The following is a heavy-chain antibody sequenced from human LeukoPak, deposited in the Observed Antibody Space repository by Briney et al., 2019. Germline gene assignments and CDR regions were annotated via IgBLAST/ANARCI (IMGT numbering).Heavy chain of an antibody. D-gene: IGHD2-21*02. J-gene: IGHJ4*02. CDR3: ARGWGGDCYHVH. CDR2: IYDGNGNT. V-gene: IGHV1-3*01. CDR1: GYTFTGYA. Sequence: ASVKVSCKASGYTFTGYAMHWVRQAPGQRLEWMGWIYDGNGNTKYSQKFQGRVSITRDTSASTVYMELSSLGSEDTAVYYCARGWGGDCYHVHWGQGTLVTVSS.